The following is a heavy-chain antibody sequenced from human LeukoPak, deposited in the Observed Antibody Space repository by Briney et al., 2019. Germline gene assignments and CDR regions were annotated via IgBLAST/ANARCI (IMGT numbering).Heavy chain of an antibody. CDR2: INPNSGGT. CDR1: GYAFTGYY. D-gene: IGHD6-13*01. Sequence: GASVKVSCKASGYAFTGYYMHWVRQAPGQGLEWMGWINPNSGGTNFAQKFQGRVTMTRDTSISTAYMELSRLRSDDTAVHYCARDVVRQRLVGCFDYWGQGTLVTVSS. J-gene: IGHJ4*02. CDR3: ARDVVRQRLVGCFDY. V-gene: IGHV1-2*02.